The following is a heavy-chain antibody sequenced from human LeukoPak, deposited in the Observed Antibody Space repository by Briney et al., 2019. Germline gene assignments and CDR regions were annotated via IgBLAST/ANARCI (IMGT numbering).Heavy chain of an antibody. Sequence: GGSLRLSCAASGFTFSSYGMNWVRQAPGKGLEWVSYISSSSSTIYYADSVKGRFTISRDNAKNSLYLQMNSLRDEDTAVYYCAREPYYDSSGFPVDYWGQGTLVTVSS. CDR1: GFTFSSYG. CDR2: ISSSSSTI. CDR3: AREPYYDSSGFPVDY. D-gene: IGHD3-22*01. V-gene: IGHV3-48*02. J-gene: IGHJ4*02.